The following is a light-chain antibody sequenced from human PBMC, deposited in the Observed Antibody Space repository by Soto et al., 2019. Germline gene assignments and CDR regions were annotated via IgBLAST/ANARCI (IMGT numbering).Light chain of an antibody. CDR2: QDN. J-gene: IGLJ2*01. Sequence: SYELTQPPSVSVSPGQTASITCSGAKLGDAYACWYQQKPGQSPVLVIYQDNKRPSGIPERFSRSNSGNTATLTIRGTQAMDEADDYCQAWVGSAEVVGGGTQLTVL. CDR3: QAWVGSAEV. CDR1: KLGDAY. V-gene: IGLV3-1*01.